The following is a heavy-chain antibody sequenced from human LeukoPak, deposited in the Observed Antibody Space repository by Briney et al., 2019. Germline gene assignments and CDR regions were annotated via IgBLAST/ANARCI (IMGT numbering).Heavy chain of an antibody. D-gene: IGHD6-13*01. CDR3: ARDPGIAAAGPFS. V-gene: IGHV3-66*01. CDR2: IYSGGST. CDR1: GFTVSSNY. Sequence: GGSLRLSCAASGFTVSSNYMSWVRQAPGKGLEWVSVIYSGGSTYYADSVKGRFTISRDNSKNTLYLQMNSLRAEDTAVYYCARDPGIAAAGPFSWGQGTLVTVSS. J-gene: IGHJ5*02.